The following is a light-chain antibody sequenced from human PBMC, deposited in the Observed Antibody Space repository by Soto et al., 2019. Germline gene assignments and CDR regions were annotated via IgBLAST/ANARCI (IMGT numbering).Light chain of an antibody. CDR3: SSYTSSSTYG. Sequence: QSALTQPASVSGSPGQSITISCTGTSSDVGGYNYVSWYQHHPGNAPKLMIYDVSNRPSGVSNRFSGSKSGNTASLTISGLQAEDEADYYCSSYTSSSTYGFGTGTKVTVL. CDR1: SSDVGGYNY. CDR2: DVS. J-gene: IGLJ1*01. V-gene: IGLV2-14*03.